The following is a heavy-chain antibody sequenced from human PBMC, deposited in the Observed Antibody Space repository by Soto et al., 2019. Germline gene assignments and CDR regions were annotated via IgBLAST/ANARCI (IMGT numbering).Heavy chain of an antibody. CDR1: GFTFSTYA. V-gene: IGHV3-23*01. J-gene: IGHJ4*02. Sequence: EVQLLESGGGLVQPGGSLRLSCSASGFTFSTYAMSWVRLAPGKGLEWVSAITGSGVSTYYADSVKGRFPISRDNSKNTLFLQMNSLRAEDSAVYYCAKDRCGYTYGTWYFDYWGQGTLVTVSS. D-gene: IGHD5-18*01. CDR2: ITGSGVST. CDR3: AKDRCGYTYGTWYFDY.